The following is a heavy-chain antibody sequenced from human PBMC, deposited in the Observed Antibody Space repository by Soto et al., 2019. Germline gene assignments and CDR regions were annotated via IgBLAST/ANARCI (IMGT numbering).Heavy chain of an antibody. CDR1: GYTFTSYD. CDR3: TREHSSSWRFDY. CDR2: MNPNSGNT. V-gene: IGHV1-8*01. J-gene: IGHJ4*02. D-gene: IGHD6-13*01. Sequence: QVQLVQSGAEVKKPGASVKVSCKASGYTFTSYDINWVRQATGQGLEWMGWMNPNSGNTGYAQKFQGRVTMTRDTPITTVYMELSSLRSEDTAVYYWTREHSSSWRFDYWGQGTLVTVSS.